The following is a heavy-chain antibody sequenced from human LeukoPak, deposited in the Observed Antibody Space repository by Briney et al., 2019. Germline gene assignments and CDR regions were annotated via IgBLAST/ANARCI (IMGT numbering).Heavy chain of an antibody. CDR1: GFTFSGSA. CDR3: TSKSGYSSGWDRDY. CDR2: IRSKANSYAT. D-gene: IGHD6-19*01. V-gene: IGHV3-73*01. J-gene: IGHJ4*02. Sequence: GGSLRLSYAASGFTFSGSAMHWVRQASGKGLEWVGRIRSKANSYATAYAASVKGRFTISRDDSKNTAYLQMNSLKTEDTAVYYCTSKSGYSSGWDRDYWGQGTLVTVSS.